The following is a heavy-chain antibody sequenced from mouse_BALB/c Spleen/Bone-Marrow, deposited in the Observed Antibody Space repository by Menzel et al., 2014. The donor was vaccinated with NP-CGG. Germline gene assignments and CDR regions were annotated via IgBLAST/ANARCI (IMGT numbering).Heavy chain of an antibody. D-gene: IGHD4-1*01. V-gene: IGHV1-7*01. CDR2: IDPRTANT. CDR1: DYTFTSYW. J-gene: IGHJ3*01. Sequence: QVQLQQPGAELAKPGAPVKMSCKVSDYTFTSYWIHWVKQRPGQGLEWIGYIDPRTANTEYSQKFKDKATLTADKSSSTAYMQLSSLTPEDSAVYYCARYWDAYWGQGTLVTVSA. CDR3: ARYWDAY.